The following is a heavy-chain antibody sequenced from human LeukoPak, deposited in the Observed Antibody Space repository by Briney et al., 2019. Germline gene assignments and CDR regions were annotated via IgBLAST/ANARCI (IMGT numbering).Heavy chain of an antibody. CDR2: IYYSGST. V-gene: IGHV4-59*01. Sequence: SETLSLTCTVSGGSISSYYWSWIRQPPGKGLEWIGYIYYSGSTNYNPSLKSRVTISVDTSKNQFSLKLSSVTAADTAVHYCARVNSGHAFDIWGQGTMVTVSS. D-gene: IGHD3-10*01. CDR3: ARVNSGHAFDI. CDR1: GGSISSYY. J-gene: IGHJ3*02.